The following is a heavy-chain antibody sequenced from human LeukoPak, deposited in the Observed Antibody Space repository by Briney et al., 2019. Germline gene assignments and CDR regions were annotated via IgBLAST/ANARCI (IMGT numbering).Heavy chain of an antibody. CDR3: ARDQYGDYALDY. V-gene: IGHV3-69-1*01. J-gene: IGHJ4*02. D-gene: IGHD4-17*01. Sequence: GSLRLSCAASGFTVSSNYMSWVRQAPGKGLEWVSSISTISYIYYADSVKGRFTISRDTAKNALFLQMDSLRAEDTAVYYCARDQYGDYALDYWGQGTLVTVSS. CDR1: GFTVSSNY. CDR2: ISTISYI.